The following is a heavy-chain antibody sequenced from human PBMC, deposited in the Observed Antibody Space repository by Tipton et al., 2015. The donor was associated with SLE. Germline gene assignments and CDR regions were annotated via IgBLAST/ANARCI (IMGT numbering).Heavy chain of an antibody. J-gene: IGHJ4*02. Sequence: QVQLVQSGVEVKKPGASVRVSCKASGYTFTTYGISWVRQAPGQGLEWMGWIAPYNGKTKYAQKFQGRVTMTTDTSTSTAYMELRSLTSDDAAVYYCARENWGWDFWGQGTLVTVSS. D-gene: IGHD7-27*01. CDR2: IAPYNGKT. CDR1: GYTFTTYG. CDR3: ARENWGWDF. V-gene: IGHV1-18*01.